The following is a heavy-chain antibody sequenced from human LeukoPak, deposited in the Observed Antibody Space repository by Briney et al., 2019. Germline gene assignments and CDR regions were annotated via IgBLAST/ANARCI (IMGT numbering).Heavy chain of an antibody. J-gene: IGHJ6*02. CDR2: IYYSGST. Sequence: SETLSLTCTVSGGSISSYYRSWIRQPPGKGLEWIGYIYYSGSTNYNPSLKSRVTISVDTSKNQFSLKLSSVTAADTAVYYCAKDAIYGMDVWGQGTTVTVSS. V-gene: IGHV4-59*01. CDR3: AKDAIYGMDV. CDR1: GGSISSYY.